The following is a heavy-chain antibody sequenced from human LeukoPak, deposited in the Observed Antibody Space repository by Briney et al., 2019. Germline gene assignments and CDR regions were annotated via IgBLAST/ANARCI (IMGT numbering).Heavy chain of an antibody. CDR1: GYTFTSYG. J-gene: IGHJ4*02. Sequence: ASVKVSCKASGYTFTSYGISWVRQVPGQGLEWMGWISAYNGNTNYAQRVQGRVNMTTDTSTSTAYMELRSLRSDDTAVYYCARDVDTSMAYYFDCWGQGTLVTVSS. CDR2: ISAYNGNT. V-gene: IGHV1-18*01. D-gene: IGHD5-18*01. CDR3: ARDVDTSMAYYFDC.